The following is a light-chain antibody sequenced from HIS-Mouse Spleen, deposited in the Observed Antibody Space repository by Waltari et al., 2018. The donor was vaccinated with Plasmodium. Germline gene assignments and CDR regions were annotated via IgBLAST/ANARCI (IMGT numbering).Light chain of an antibody. Sequence: QPVLTQPPSVSAAPGQKVTISCSGSSSNIGNNYVSWYQQLPGTAPKLLIYDNNKRPSVIPDRFSGSKSGTSATLGSTGLQTGDEADYYCGTWDSSLSAGWVFGGGTKLTVL. CDR1: SSNIGNNY. J-gene: IGLJ3*02. V-gene: IGLV1-51*01. CDR2: DNN. CDR3: GTWDSSLSAGWV.